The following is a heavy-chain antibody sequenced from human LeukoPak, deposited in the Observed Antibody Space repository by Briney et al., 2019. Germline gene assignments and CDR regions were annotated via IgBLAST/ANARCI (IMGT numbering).Heavy chain of an antibody. J-gene: IGHJ4*02. CDR1: GFSFSSYE. Sequence: SGGSLRLSCAASGFSFSSYEMNWVRQAPGKGLEWVSYISSSSSTIYYADSVKGRFTISRDNSKNTLYLQMNSLRAEDTAVYYCAKFMRPKLRYFDWITDYWGQGTLVTVSS. CDR3: AKFMRPKLRYFDWITDY. D-gene: IGHD3-9*01. V-gene: IGHV3-48*03. CDR2: ISSSSSTI.